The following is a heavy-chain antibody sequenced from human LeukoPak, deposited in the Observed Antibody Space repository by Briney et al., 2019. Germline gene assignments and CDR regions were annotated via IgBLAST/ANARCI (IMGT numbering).Heavy chain of an antibody. V-gene: IGHV1-18*01. Sequence: ASVRVSCKASGYIFTSYGLSWVRHAPGQGLEWMGWISANNGHTHYAQKFQGRLTITRDMSTRTVDMELRSLRSDDTAVYYCARDMRHYRYYESDEYYFNFEYWGQGTLVTVSS. CDR2: ISANNGHT. CDR1: GYIFTSYG. D-gene: IGHD3-22*01. CDR3: ARDMRHYRYYESDEYYFNFEY. J-gene: IGHJ4*02.